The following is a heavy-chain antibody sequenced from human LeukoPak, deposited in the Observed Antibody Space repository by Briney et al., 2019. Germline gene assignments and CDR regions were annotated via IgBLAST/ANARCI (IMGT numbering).Heavy chain of an antibody. CDR2: ITGSGGST. Sequence: GGSLRLSCAVSGIALSNYGMSWVRKAPGKGLEWVAGITGSGGSTNYADSVKGRFTISRDNPKNTLYLQMNSLRAEDTAVFFCAKRGVVIRVILVGFHKEAYYFDSWGQGALVTVSS. CDR1: GIALSNYG. V-gene: IGHV3-23*01. CDR3: AKRGVVIRVILVGFHKEAYYFDS. J-gene: IGHJ4*02. D-gene: IGHD3-22*01.